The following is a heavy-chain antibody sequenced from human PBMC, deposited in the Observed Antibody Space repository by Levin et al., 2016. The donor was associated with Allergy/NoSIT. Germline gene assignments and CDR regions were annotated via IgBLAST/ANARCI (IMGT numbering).Heavy chain of an antibody. CDR2: IIPILGIA. D-gene: IGHD3-3*01. CDR1: GGTFSSYA. V-gene: IGHV1-69*10. J-gene: IGHJ4*02. CDR3: ARDRIGGYDFWSGYPFLFDY. Sequence: SVKVSCKASGGTFSSYAISWVRQAPGQGLEWMGGIIPILGIANYAQKFQGRITITADESTSTAYMELSSLRSEDTAVYYCARDRIGGYDFWSGYPFLFDYWGQGTLVTVSS.